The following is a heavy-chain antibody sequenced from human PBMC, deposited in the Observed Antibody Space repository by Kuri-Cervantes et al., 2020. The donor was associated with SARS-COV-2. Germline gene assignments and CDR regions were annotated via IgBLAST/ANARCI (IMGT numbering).Heavy chain of an antibody. CDR3: TTVGERITIFGVVIGHDY. D-gene: IGHD3-3*01. CDR2: ISSSSSYI. V-gene: IGHV3-21*03. Sequence: GESLKISCAASGFTFSSYSMNWVRQAPGKGLEWASSISSSSSYIYYADSVKGRFTISRDNSKNTLYLQMNSLKTEDTAVYYCTTVGERITIFGVVIGHDYWGQGTLVTVSS. CDR1: GFTFSSYS. J-gene: IGHJ4*02.